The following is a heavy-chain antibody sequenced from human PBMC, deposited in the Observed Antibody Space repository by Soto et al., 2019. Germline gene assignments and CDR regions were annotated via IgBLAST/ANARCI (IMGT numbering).Heavy chain of an antibody. CDR3: ASQDYDKSVYYFDY. CDR2: IYNGGIP. V-gene: IGHV4-4*07. CDR1: GGSVSSQY. D-gene: IGHD3-22*01. Sequence: SETLSLTCTVSGGSVSSQYWSWIRQPAGKGLEWIGRIYNGGIPLIHPSLESRVALSLDTSKNQFSLTLSSVTAADTAIYYCASQDYDKSVYYFDYWGQGALVTVSS. J-gene: IGHJ4*02.